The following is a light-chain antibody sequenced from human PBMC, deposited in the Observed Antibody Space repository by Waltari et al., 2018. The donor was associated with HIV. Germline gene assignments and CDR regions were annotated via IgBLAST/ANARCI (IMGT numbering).Light chain of an antibody. CDR1: KSISSH. J-gene: IGKJ2*01. CDR2: AAS. CDR3: LQYTFWPPYT. Sequence: EIVMTQFPGTLSVSPGERATLSCGASKSISSHLAWYQQKPGQAPRLLIYAASNRATGIPARFSGSGSGTDFTLTISSLQPEDFAVYYCLQYTFWPPYTFGQGTKLEMK. V-gene: IGKV3-15*01.